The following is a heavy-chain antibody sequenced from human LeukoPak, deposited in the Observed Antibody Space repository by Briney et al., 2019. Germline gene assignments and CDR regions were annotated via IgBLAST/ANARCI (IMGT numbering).Heavy chain of an antibody. CDR3: ARDTFGMDV. CDR2: IFYNGNT. Sequence: SETLSLTCTVSGGSISGHYWSWIRQPPGKGLEWIGYIFYNGNTKYNPSLKSRVTISLATSHTQFSLKLTSVTAADTAVYFCARDTFGMDVWGQGTTVTVS. V-gene: IGHV4-59*11. CDR1: GGSISGHY. J-gene: IGHJ6*02.